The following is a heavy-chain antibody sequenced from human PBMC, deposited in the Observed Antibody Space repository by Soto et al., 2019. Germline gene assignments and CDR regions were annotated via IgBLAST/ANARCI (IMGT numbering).Heavy chain of an antibody. Sequence: ASVKVSCKASGYTFTSYDINWVRQATGQGLEWMGWMNPNSGNTGYAQKFQGRVTMTRNTSISTAYMELSSLRSEDMAVYYCAISREGARDAFDIWGQGTMVTVSS. CDR1: GYTFTSYD. D-gene: IGHD1-26*01. J-gene: IGHJ3*02. V-gene: IGHV1-8*02. CDR3: AISREGARDAFDI. CDR2: MNPNSGNT.